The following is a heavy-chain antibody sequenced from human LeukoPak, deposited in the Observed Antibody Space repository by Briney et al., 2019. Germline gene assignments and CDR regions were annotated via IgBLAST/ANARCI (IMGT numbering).Heavy chain of an antibody. D-gene: IGHD3-10*01. CDR3: ARVRLGVGLDAFDV. CDR2: IYTTGTT. V-gene: IGHV4-4*07. Sequence: SETLSLTCTVSGGSIFSSYWSWIRQPAGKGLEWIGRIYTTGTTNYNPSLKSRVTMSVDTSKNQFSLKLSSVTAADTAVYYCARVRLGVGLDAFDVWGQGTMVTVSS. J-gene: IGHJ3*01. CDR1: GGSIFSSY.